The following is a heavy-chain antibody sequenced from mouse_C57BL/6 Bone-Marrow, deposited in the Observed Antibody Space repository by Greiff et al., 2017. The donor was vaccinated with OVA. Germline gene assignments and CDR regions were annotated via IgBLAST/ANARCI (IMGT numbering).Heavy chain of an antibody. V-gene: IGHV1-22*01. Sequence: VQLQQSGPELVKPGASVKMSCKASGYTFTDYNMHWVKQSHGKSLEWIGYINPNNGGTSYNQKFKGKATLTVNKSSSTAYMELRSLTSEDSAVYYCARKGLITTVVAPYYYAMDYWGQGTSVTVSS. J-gene: IGHJ4*01. D-gene: IGHD1-1*01. CDR1: GYTFTDYN. CDR2: INPNNGGT. CDR3: ARKGLITTVVAPYYYAMDY.